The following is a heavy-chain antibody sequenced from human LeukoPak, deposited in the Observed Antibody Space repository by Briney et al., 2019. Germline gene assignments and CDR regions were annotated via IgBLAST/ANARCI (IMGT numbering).Heavy chain of an antibody. CDR3: ARDSPTAAGLFQH. CDR1: GFTFSIYS. D-gene: IGHD6-13*01. Sequence: GGSLRLSCAASGFTFSIYSMSWVRQAPGKGLEWVSYISGSGDTMYYADSVKGRFTISRDSANNSLSLQMNGLRDDDTAVYYCARDSPTAAGLFQHWGQGTLVTVSS. CDR2: ISGSGDTM. V-gene: IGHV3-48*02. J-gene: IGHJ1*01.